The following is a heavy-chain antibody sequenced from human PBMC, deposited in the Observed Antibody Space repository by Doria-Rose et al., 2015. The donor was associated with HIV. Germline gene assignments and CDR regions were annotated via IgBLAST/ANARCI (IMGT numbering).Heavy chain of an antibody. CDR3: ARIKSSRWYHKYYFDF. D-gene: IGHD6-13*01. V-gene: IGHV2-26*01. CDR1: GVSLSSPGMG. CDR2: SFSDDER. J-gene: IGHJ4*02. Sequence: QVTLKESGPVLVKPTETLTLTCTVSGVSLSSPGMGVSWIRQPLGKALEWLANSFSDDERSYKTSLKSRLTISSGTSKSQVVLTMTDMDPVDTATYYCARIKSSRWYHKYYFDFWGQGTLVIVSA.